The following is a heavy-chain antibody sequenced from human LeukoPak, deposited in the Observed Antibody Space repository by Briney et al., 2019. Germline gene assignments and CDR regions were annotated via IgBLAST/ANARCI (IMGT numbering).Heavy chain of an antibody. CDR1: GGSISRYY. D-gene: IGHD6-13*01. V-gene: IGHV4-59*01. Sequence: SETLSLTCTVSGGSISRYYWSWIRQPPGKGLEWIGYIYYSGSNNYNPSLKRRATIAVDTSKNQFSLKLSSVSAADTAVYYCARDSERIAAAGTGFDPWGQGTLVTVSS. CDR3: ARDSERIAAAGTGFDP. J-gene: IGHJ5*02. CDR2: IYYSGSN.